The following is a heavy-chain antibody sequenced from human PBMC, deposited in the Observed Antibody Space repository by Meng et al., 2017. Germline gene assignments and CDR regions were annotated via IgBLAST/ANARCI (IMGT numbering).Heavy chain of an antibody. V-gene: IGHV4-34*01. CDR3: ARGPTTMAHDFDY. CDR2: INHSGGT. CDR1: GGSFMCSY. J-gene: IGHJ4*02. D-gene: IGHD4-11*01. Sequence: QWHLAQWAPDSLQLLGHLALTFVASGGSFMCSYWGCIRQPPGKGLDWLWEINHSGGTNYTPSLESRATISVDTSQNNLSLKLSSVTAAYSAVYYCARGPTTMAHDFDYWGQGTLVTVSS.